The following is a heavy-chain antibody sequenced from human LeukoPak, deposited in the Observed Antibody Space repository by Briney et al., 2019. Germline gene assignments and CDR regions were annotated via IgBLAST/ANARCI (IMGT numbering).Heavy chain of an antibody. V-gene: IGHV3-23*01. J-gene: IGHJ4*02. CDR3: ARDRLEWFHNSFDY. CDR2: ISGSGGST. CDR1: GFTFSSYA. D-gene: IGHD3-3*01. Sequence: RPGGSLRLSCAASGFTFSSYAMSWVRQAPGKGLEWVSAISGSGGSTYYADSVKGRFTISRDNSKNTLYLQMNSLRAEDTAVYYCARDRLEWFHNSFDYWGQGTLVTVSS.